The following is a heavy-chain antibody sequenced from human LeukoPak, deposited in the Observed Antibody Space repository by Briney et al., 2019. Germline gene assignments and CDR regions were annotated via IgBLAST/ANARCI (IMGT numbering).Heavy chain of an antibody. Sequence: KTSETLSLTCAVSDDSFSSHYWTWSRQPPGKGLEWTGYISYIGTTNYNPSLKSRVTLSIDTSKNQFSLKLSSVTSADTAVYYCARDLVTVTKGFDIWGQGTMVSVSS. CDR2: ISYIGTT. J-gene: IGHJ3*02. CDR3: ARDLVTVTKGFDI. D-gene: IGHD4-17*01. CDR1: DDSFSSHY. V-gene: IGHV4-59*11.